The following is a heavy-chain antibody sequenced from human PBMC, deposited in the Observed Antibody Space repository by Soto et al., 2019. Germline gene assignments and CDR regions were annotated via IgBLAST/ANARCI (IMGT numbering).Heavy chain of an antibody. CDR1: GASISSYH. Sequence: QVQLQEPGPGLVKPSETLSLTCTVSGASISSYHWSWIRQTPAKGLEWIGYIYFSGGTNYNPSLKSRVTFSVDTSKNLVSLKLSSVTAADTGVYYCAAAVPAEYVFPYYYMDVWGKGTTVTVSS. D-gene: IGHD3-16*01. CDR2: IYFSGGT. J-gene: IGHJ6*03. V-gene: IGHV4-59*01. CDR3: AAAVPAEYVFPYYYMDV.